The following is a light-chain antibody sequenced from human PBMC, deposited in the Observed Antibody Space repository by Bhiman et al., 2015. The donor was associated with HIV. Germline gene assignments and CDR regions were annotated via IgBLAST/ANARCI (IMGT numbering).Light chain of an antibody. Sequence: SYELTQSPSVSVAPGQTATITCSGNDLGDKYTSWYRQKAGQSPVLVIYQDRKRPSGIPERFSGSNSGNTATLTISGTQVVDEGDYYCQTWDFTTGVFGGGTRLTVL. V-gene: IGLV3-1*01. CDR3: QTWDFTTGV. J-gene: IGLJ3*02. CDR2: QDR. CDR1: DLGDKY.